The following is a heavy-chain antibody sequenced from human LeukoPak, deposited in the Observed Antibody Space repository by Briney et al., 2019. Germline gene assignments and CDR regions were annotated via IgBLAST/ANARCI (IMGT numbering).Heavy chain of an antibody. Sequence: ASVKVPCKASGYTFTSYYMHGVRQAPGQGLERMGIVNPSGGSSTYAQKCKGRLTMTRDTSTSTVYMELRSLRSEDTAVYYCARASDIVYYFDYWGQGTLVTVSS. V-gene: IGHV1-46*01. CDR1: GYTFTSYY. CDR3: ARASDIVYYFDY. J-gene: IGHJ4*02. CDR2: VNPSGGSS. D-gene: IGHD2-15*01.